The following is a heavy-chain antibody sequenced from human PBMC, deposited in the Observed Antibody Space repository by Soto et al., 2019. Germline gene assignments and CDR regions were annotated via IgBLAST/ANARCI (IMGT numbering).Heavy chain of an antibody. CDR3: ARGDYDSSGYYFWAFDI. J-gene: IGHJ3*02. CDR2: INAGNGNT. V-gene: IGHV1-3*01. CDR1: GYTFTSYA. Sequence: APVKVSCKASGYTFTSYAMHWVRQAPGQRLEWMGWINAGNGNTKYSQKFQGRVTITRDTSASTAYMELSSLRSEDTAVYYCARGDYDSSGYYFWAFDIWGQGTMVTVSS. D-gene: IGHD3-22*01.